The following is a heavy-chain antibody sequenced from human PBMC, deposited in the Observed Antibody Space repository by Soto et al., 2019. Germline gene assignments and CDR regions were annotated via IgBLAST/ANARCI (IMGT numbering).Heavy chain of an antibody. CDR2: INHSGST. CDR1: GGSFSGYY. D-gene: IGHD6-19*01. CDR3: ARSVAVPGAHIDY. V-gene: IGHV4-34*01. Sequence: PSETLSLTCAVYGGSFSGYYWSWIRQPPGKGLEWLGEINHSGSTNYNPSLRSRVTISVDTSKNEFSLRLSSVTAADTAVYFCARSVAVPGAHIDYWGQGTQVTVSS. J-gene: IGHJ4*02.